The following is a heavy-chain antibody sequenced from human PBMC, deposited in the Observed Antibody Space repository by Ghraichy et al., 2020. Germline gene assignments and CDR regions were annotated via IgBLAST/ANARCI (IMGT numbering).Heavy chain of an antibody. V-gene: IGHV4-59*01. CDR3: ARDDDGRSGFDY. D-gene: IGHD1-26*01. J-gene: IGHJ4*02. CDR2: GYYSGDS. Sequence: SQTLSLTCTVSGGSISTYNWHWIRQSPGKALEWIGSGYYSGDSNYDSSLKSRVTISVDTSKNQFSLKLTSVTAADTAVYYCARDDDGRSGFDYWGQGTPVIVSS. CDR1: GGSISTYN.